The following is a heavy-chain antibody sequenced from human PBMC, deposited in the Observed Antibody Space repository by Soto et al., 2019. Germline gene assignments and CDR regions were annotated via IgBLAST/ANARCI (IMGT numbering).Heavy chain of an antibody. J-gene: IGHJ6*02. CDR1: GGTFSSYA. V-gene: IGHV1-69*01. D-gene: IGHD5-18*01. CDR3: ASVDTAMVNVDYYYGMDV. CDR2: IIPIFGTA. Sequence: QVQLVQSGAEVKKPGSSVKVSCTASGGTFSSYAISWVRQAPGQGLEWMGGIIPIFGTANYAQKFQGRVTITADESTSTAYMELSSLRSEDTAVYYCASVDTAMVNVDYYYGMDVWGQGTTVTVSS.